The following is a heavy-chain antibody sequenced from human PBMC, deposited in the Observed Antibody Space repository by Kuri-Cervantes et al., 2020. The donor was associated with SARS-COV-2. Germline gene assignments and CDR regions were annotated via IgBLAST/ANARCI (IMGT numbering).Heavy chain of an antibody. CDR1: GGSFSGHH. D-gene: IGHD3-22*01. CDR3: ARHRVARHYYDSSGYPFYFDY. CDR2: VSSSGGA. V-gene: IGHV4-39*01. J-gene: IGHJ4*02. Sequence: GSLRLSCAVCGGSFSGHHWGWIRQPPGKGLEWIGSVSSSGGAYSDPSLTSRVTISVDTSKNQFSLKLSSVTAADTAIYYCARHRVARHYYDSSGYPFYFDYWGRGTLVTVSS.